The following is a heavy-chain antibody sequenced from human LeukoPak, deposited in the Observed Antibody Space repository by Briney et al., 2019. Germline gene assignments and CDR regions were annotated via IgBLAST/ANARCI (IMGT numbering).Heavy chain of an antibody. Sequence: SETLSLTCAVYGGSFSGYYWSLIRLPPGKGLEWIGESNHSGSTNYNPSLKSRVTISVDTSKNQFSLKLSSVTAADTAVYYCARELSSSGYYYPGWFDPWGQGTLVTVSS. V-gene: IGHV4-34*01. D-gene: IGHD3-22*01. CDR1: GGSFSGYY. CDR3: ARELSSSGYYYPGWFDP. CDR2: SNHSGST. J-gene: IGHJ5*02.